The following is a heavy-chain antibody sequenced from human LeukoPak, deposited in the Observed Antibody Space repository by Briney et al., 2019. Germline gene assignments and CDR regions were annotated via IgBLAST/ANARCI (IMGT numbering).Heavy chain of an antibody. CDR1: GFTFSDYY. Sequence: GGSLRLSCAASGFTFSDYYMSWIRQAPGKGLEWVSYISSSGSTIYYADSVKGRFTISRDNSKNTLYLQMNSLRAEDTAVYYCAKDEQQLARYYYYMDVWGKGTTVTVSS. J-gene: IGHJ6*03. D-gene: IGHD6-13*01. CDR2: ISSSGSTI. CDR3: AKDEQQLARYYYYMDV. V-gene: IGHV3-11*04.